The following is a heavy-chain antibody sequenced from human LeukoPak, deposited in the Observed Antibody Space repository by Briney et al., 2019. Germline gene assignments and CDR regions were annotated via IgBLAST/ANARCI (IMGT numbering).Heavy chain of an antibody. D-gene: IGHD3-22*01. V-gene: IGHV3-7*01. J-gene: IGHJ4*02. Sequence: GGSLRLSCAASGFTFKSYWMTWVRQAPGKGLEWVANIEQDGSEKYYADSVKGRFTISRDNAKNSVFLQMNSLRAEDTAVYYCARSTIRGKRVVKYYFDYWGQGTLVTVSS. CDR3: ARSTIRGKRVVKYYFDY. CDR1: GFTFKSYW. CDR2: IEQDGSEK.